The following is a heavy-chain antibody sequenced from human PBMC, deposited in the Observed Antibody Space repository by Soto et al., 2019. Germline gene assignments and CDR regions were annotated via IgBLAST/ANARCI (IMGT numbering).Heavy chain of an antibody. Sequence: SETLSLTCTVSGGSISSGGYYWGWIRQHPGKGLEWIGYIYYSGTTYYNPSLKSRVTISVDTSKNQFSLKLSAVSAADTALYYCGRCSHVVVPAPGFDPWGRGTLVTVSS. CDR3: GRCSHVVVPAPGFDP. V-gene: IGHV4-31*03. CDR2: IYYSGTT. J-gene: IGHJ5*02. CDR1: GGSISSGGYY. D-gene: IGHD2-2*01.